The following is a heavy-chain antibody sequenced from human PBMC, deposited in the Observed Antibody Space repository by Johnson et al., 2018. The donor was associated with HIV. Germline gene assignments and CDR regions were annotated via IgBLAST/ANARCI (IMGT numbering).Heavy chain of an antibody. D-gene: IGHD3/OR15-3a*01. V-gene: IGHV3-30*04. CDR2: LSYDGTTK. J-gene: IGHJ3*02. CDR3: AREFGQASSYAFDI. Sequence: VQLVESGGGVVQPGRSLRLSCAASGFTFSSYAMHWVRQAPGKGLEWVASLSYDGTTKDYADSVTGRFTISRDISKNTLYLQMNSLRAEDKAVYYCAREFGQASSYAFDIWGQGTMVTVSS. CDR1: GFTFSSYA.